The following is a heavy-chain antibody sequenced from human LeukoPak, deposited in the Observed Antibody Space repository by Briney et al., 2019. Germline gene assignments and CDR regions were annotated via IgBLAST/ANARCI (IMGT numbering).Heavy chain of an antibody. V-gene: IGHV1-58*02. D-gene: IGHD3-22*01. Sequence: SVKVSCKASGFTFTSSAMQWVRQARGQRLEWIGWIVVGSGNTNYAQKFQERVTITRDMSASTAYMELSSLRSEDTAMYYCAAELDYYDSSGYYYWGQGTLVTVSS. CDR3: AAELDYYDSSGYYY. J-gene: IGHJ4*02. CDR2: IVVGSGNT. CDR1: GFTFTSSA.